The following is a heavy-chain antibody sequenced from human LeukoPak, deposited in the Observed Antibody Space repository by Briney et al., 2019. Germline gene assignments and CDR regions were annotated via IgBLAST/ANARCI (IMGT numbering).Heavy chain of an antibody. D-gene: IGHD3-22*01. CDR3: AKDSSDYYFDY. V-gene: IGHV3-23*01. Sequence: PGGSLRLSCAASGFTFSSYAMTWVRQAPGKGLEWVSAISASGGSTYYADSVKGRFTISRDNSKNTLYLQMNSLRADDTAVYYCAKDSSDYYFDYWGQGTLVTVSS. J-gene: IGHJ4*02. CDR1: GFTFSSYA. CDR2: ISASGGST.